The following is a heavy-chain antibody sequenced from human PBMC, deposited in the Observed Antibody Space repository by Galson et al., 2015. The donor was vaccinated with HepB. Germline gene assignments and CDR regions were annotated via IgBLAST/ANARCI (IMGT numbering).Heavy chain of an antibody. CDR3: ARHQYYDSSGYYYVEGAFDI. D-gene: IGHD3-22*01. Sequence: SETLSLTCAVYGGSFSGYYWSWIRQPPGKGLEWIGEINHSGSTNYNPSLKSRVTISVDTSKNQFSLKLSSVTAADTAVYYCARHQYYDSSGYYYVEGAFDIWGQGTMVTVSS. CDR2: INHSGST. CDR1: GGSFSGYY. J-gene: IGHJ3*02. V-gene: IGHV4-34*01.